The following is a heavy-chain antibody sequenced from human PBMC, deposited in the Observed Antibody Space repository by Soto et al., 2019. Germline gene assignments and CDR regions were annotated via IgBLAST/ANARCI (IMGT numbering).Heavy chain of an antibody. CDR3: TIEGAYPGPDFDY. Sequence: GGSLRLSCAASGFTFSDRYMDWVRQAPGKGLEWVGRTKNKANSYTTEYAASVKGRFTISRDYSRDSVYLQMNSLKTDDTAVYYCTIEGAYPGPDFDYWGQGTLVTVS. V-gene: IGHV3-72*01. CDR2: TKNKANSYTT. J-gene: IGHJ4*02. CDR1: GFTFSDRY. D-gene: IGHD3-16*01.